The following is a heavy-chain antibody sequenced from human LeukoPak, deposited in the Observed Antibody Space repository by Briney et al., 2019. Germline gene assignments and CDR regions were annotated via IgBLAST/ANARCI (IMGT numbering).Heavy chain of an antibody. Sequence: SETLSLTCAVYGGSFSGYCWSWIRQPPGKGLEWIGEINHSGSTNYNPSLKSRVTISVDTSKNQFSLKLSSVTAADTAVYYCARGSSGWYFWGQGTLVTVSS. CDR1: GGSFSGYC. J-gene: IGHJ4*02. CDR3: ARGSSGWYF. V-gene: IGHV4-34*01. D-gene: IGHD6-19*01. CDR2: INHSGST.